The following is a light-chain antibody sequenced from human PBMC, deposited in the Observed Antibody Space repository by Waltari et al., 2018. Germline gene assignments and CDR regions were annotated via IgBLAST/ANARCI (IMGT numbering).Light chain of an antibody. V-gene: IGLV1-51*02. CDR2: ETN. CDR1: PSTVGNNG. CDR3: GTWDSSMAIWL. J-gene: IGLJ3*02. Sequence: QSVLTQPPSVSAFPGHKVTIPCSGGPSTVGNNGVNWYRQFPGSVPEVLIVETNGRPTGTPDRFSASKSGTSATLDITGLQPGDEADYYCGTWDSSMAIWLFGGGT.